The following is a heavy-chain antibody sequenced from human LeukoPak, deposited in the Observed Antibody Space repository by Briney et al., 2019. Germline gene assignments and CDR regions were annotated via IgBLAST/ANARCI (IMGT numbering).Heavy chain of an antibody. J-gene: IGHJ4*02. D-gene: IGHD6-13*01. CDR3: ARGWAAGKGGHYFDY. Sequence: SETLSLTCTVPGGSISSYYWSWIRQPPGKGLEWIGYIFYSGTTNYSPSLKSRVTMSVDTSKNQFSLKLSSVTAADTAVYYCARGWAAGKGGHYFDYWGQGTLVTVSS. V-gene: IGHV4-59*12. CDR2: IFYSGTT. CDR1: GGSISSYY.